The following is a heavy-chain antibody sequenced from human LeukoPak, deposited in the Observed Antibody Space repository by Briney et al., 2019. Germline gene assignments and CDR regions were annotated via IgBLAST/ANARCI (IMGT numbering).Heavy chain of an antibody. D-gene: IGHD6-19*01. J-gene: IGHJ5*02. CDR3: AKDSTRSSGWYPGWFDP. CDR1: GFTVSSNY. Sequence: GGSLRLSCAASGFTVSSNYMSRVRQAPGKGLEWVSAISGSGGSTYYADSVKGRFTISRDNSKNTLYLQMNSLRAEDTAVYYCAKDSTRSSGWYPGWFDPWGQGTLVTVSS. CDR2: ISGSGGST. V-gene: IGHV3-23*01.